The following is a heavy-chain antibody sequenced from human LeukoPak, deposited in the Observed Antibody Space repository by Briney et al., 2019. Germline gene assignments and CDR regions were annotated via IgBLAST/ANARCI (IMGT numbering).Heavy chain of an antibody. D-gene: IGHD1-26*01. V-gene: IGHV3-7*03. J-gene: IGHJ4*02. CDR2: IKEDGSKS. Sequence: QTGGSLRLSCTASGFTFSSYWMNWVRQAPRKGLEWVANIKEDGSKSYYVDSVKGRFTISRDNSKNTLYLQMNSLRADDTAVYYCAREGGGSFGRSYYFDYWGQGTLVTVSS. CDR1: GFTFSSYW. CDR3: AREGGGSFGRSYYFDY.